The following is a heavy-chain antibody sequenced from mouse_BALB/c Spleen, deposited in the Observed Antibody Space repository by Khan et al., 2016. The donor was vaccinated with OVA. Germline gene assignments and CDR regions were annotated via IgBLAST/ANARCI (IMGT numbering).Heavy chain of an antibody. Sequence: VELVESGPGLVAPSQSLSITCTISGFSLTDYGVHWVRQPPGKGLEWLVLMWSDGSTTYNSALKSRLTISKYNSKSQVFLKMNSLQTDDTAMYFCARQPYYHYNVMDYWGQGTSVTVSS. V-gene: IGHV2-6-1*01. CDR2: MWSDGST. J-gene: IGHJ4*01. D-gene: IGHD2-10*01. CDR1: GFSLTDYG. CDR3: ARQPYYHYNVMDY.